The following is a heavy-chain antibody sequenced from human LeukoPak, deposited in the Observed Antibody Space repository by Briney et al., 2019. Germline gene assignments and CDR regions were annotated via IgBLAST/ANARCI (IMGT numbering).Heavy chain of an antibody. CDR3: ARASGVLPSFEWANWFDT. V-gene: IGHV4-39*01. Sequence: SETLSLTCTVSGGSIRSSDYYWAWHRQPPGRGGEWIGTIHYSGRTFYKPPLKSPLTLSAHTSTNQFYMKLSSVTAADTAVYYCARASGVLPSFEWANWFDTWGQGSLVTVSS. CDR1: GGSIRSSDYY. CDR2: IHYSGRT. D-gene: IGHD3-9*01. J-gene: IGHJ5*02.